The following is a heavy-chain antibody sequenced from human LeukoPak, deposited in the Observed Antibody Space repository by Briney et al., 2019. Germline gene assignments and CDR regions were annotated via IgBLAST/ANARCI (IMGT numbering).Heavy chain of an antibody. D-gene: IGHD5-18*01. CDR3: ARHGGYSFRYYYYGMDV. Sequence: SETLSLTCTVSGGSISSYYWSWIWQPPGKGLEWIGYIYYSGSTNYNPSLKSRVTISVDTSKNQFSLKLSSVTAADTAVYYCARHGGYSFRYYYYGMDVWGQGTTVTVSS. J-gene: IGHJ6*02. V-gene: IGHV4-59*08. CDR1: GGSISSYY. CDR2: IYYSGST.